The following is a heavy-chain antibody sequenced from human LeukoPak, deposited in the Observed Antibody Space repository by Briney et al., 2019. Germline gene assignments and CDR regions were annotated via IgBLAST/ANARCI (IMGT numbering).Heavy chain of an antibody. Sequence: ASVKVSCKASGYTFTGYYMHWVRQAPGQGLEWMGWINPNSGGTNYAQKFQGRVTKTRDTSISTAYMELSRLRSDDTAVYYCARGAPYYYDSSGYRFDYWGQGTLVTVSS. CDR1: GYTFTGYY. CDR2: INPNSGGT. D-gene: IGHD3-22*01. V-gene: IGHV1-2*02. J-gene: IGHJ4*02. CDR3: ARGAPYYYDSSGYRFDY.